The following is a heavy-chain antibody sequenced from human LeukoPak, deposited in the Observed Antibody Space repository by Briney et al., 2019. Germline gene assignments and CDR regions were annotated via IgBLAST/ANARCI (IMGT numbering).Heavy chain of an antibody. Sequence: SETLSLTCTVSGGSISTYYWNWIRQPPGRGLEWIGYIYHSGSTNYNPSLQSRVTISVDTSKNQFSLNLNSVTAADTAVYYCARGGAARLHFQNWGQGTLVTVSS. V-gene: IGHV4-59*01. CDR1: GGSISTYY. CDR3: ARGGAARLHFQN. CDR2: IYHSGST. J-gene: IGHJ1*01. D-gene: IGHD6-6*01.